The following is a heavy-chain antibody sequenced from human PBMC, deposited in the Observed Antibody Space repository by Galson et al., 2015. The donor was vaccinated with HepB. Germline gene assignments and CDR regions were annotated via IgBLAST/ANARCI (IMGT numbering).Heavy chain of an antibody. CDR2: IWYDGSNK. V-gene: IGHV3-33*08. Sequence: SLRLSCAASGFTFSSYAMHWVRQAPGKGLEWVAVIWYDGSNKYYADSVKGRFTISRDNSKNTLYLQMNSLRAEDTAVYYCAREPRGYSYGGFDYWGQGTLVTVSS. CDR3: AREPRGYSYGGFDY. D-gene: IGHD5-18*01. J-gene: IGHJ4*02. CDR1: GFTFSSYA.